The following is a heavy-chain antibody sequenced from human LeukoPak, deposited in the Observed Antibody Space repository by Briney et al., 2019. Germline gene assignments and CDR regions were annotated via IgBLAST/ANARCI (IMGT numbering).Heavy chain of an antibody. Sequence: PGGSLRLSCAASGFTFSNAWMSWVRQAPGEGMEWVGRTKRKTDGGTTDYAAPVKGRFTISRDDSKNTLYLQMNSLKSEDTAVYYCTTGAVTDALNQEYFQHWGQGTLVTVSS. CDR1: GFTFSNAW. D-gene: IGHD4-11*01. J-gene: IGHJ1*01. V-gene: IGHV3-15*01. CDR3: TTGAVTDALNQEYFQH. CDR2: TKRKTDGGTT.